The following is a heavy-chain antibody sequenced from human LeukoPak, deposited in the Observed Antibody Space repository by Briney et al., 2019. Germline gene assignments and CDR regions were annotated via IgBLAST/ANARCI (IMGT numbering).Heavy chain of an antibody. CDR2: IWYDGSNK. J-gene: IGHJ6*02. CDR1: GFTFSGYG. V-gene: IGHV3-33*01. D-gene: IGHD5-24*01. CDR3: ARDSPLMALGYYYGMDV. Sequence: GRSLRLSCAASGFTFSGYGMHWVRQAPGKGLEWVAVIWYDGSNKYYADSVKGRFTISRDNSKNTLYLQMNSLRAEDAAVYYCARDSPLMALGYYYGMDVWGQGTTVTVSS.